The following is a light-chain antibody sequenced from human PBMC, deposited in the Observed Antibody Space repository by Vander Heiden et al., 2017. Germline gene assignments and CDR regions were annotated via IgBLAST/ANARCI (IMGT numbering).Light chain of an antibody. CDR1: KLGDKY. V-gene: IGLV3-1*01. CDR2: QDS. J-gene: IGLJ2*01. CDR3: QAWDSSTVV. Sequence: VSVYPGQTASITCSGDKLGDKYACWYQQKPGQSPVLVIYQDSKRPSGIPERFSGSNSGNTATLTISGTQAMDEADYYCQAWDSSTVVFGGGTKLTVL.